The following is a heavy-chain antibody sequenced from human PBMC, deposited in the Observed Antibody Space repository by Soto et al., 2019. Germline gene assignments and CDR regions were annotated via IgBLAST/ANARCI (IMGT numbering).Heavy chain of an antibody. CDR1: GGSISSSSYY. V-gene: IGHV4-39*01. Sequence: SETLSLTCTVSGGSISSSSYYWGWIRQPPGKGLEWIGSIYYSGSTYYNPSLKSRLTISVDTSKNQFSLKLSSVTAADTAVYYCASSSSSWGGWPEYHFDYWGQGTLVTVSS. CDR3: ASSSSSWGGWPEYHFDY. CDR2: IYYSGST. J-gene: IGHJ4*02. D-gene: IGHD6-13*01.